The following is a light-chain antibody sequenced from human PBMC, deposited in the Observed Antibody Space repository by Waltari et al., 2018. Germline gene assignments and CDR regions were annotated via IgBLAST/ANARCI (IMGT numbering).Light chain of an antibody. CDR3: QQYYYIPYT. CDR2: WAS. Sequence: DIVMTQSPDSLAVSLGERATSNCKSSQSVLFSSNSKNYLAWYRQKPGQPPNLLIYWASTRESGVPDRFSGSGSGTDFTLTISSLQAEDEAVYYCQQYYYIPYTFGQGTKLEIK. CDR1: QSVLFSSNSKNY. J-gene: IGKJ2*01. V-gene: IGKV4-1*01.